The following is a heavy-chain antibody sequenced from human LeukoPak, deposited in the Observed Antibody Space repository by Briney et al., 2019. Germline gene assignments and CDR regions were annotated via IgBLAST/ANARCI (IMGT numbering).Heavy chain of an antibody. J-gene: IGHJ4*02. CDR2: IYYSGCT. CDR1: GGFFSGYY. D-gene: IGHD3-22*01. V-gene: IGHV4-39*06. CDR3: ARGSGGYYYDSSGYYYLDYFDY. Sequence: SETLSDTFAGCGGFFSGYYWGWIGQPAGKGREGIGSIYYSGCTYYNPSLKIRFTISVDTSKSQFPLQLSSVTAADTAVYYCARGSGGYYYDSSGYYYLDYFDYWRQGSLLT.